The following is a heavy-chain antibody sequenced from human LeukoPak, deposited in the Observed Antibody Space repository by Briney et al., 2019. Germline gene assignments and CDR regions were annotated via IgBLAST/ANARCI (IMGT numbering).Heavy chain of an antibody. Sequence: PGGSLRLPCAASGFTFSTHSMNWVRQAPGRGLEWVSCISSSSTYIKYTDSVKGRFTISRDNAKNSLYLQMNSLRAEDTAVYYCVWDAGTYLSFDPWGQGTLVTVSS. CDR3: VWDAGTYLSFDP. CDR2: ISSSSTYI. V-gene: IGHV3-21*01. J-gene: IGHJ5*02. CDR1: GFTFSTHS. D-gene: IGHD1-26*01.